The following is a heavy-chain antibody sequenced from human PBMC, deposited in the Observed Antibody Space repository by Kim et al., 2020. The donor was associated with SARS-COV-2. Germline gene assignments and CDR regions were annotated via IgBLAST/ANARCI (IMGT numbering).Heavy chain of an antibody. CDR3: AKDLRFGGGQ. D-gene: IGHD3-10*01. V-gene: IGHV3-23*01. J-gene: IGHJ4*02. CDR1: GFIFNNFA. CDR2: ISGFGE. Sequence: GGSLRLSCAASGFIFNNFAMRWVRQAPGKGLEWVSTISGFGEYYADSVKGRFTISRDNSKKTLFLLMNDLRAEDTATYYCAKDLRFGGGQGARGTLVIVS.